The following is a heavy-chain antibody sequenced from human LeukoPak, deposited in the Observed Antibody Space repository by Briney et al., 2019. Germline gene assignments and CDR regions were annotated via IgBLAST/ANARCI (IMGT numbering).Heavy chain of an antibody. D-gene: IGHD2-8*01. CDR2: LNPNNGHI. CDR1: GYTFITYD. Sequence: GASVKVSCKASGYTFITYDILWVRQAAGQGLEWMGWLNPNNGHIGYTEKFQGRVTMTMDTSISTAYMELRSLRSDDTAVYYCARGPWFRSLAGYCANGICYPGYWGQGTLVTVSS. V-gene: IGHV1-8*01. CDR3: ARGPWFRSLAGYCANGICYPGY. J-gene: IGHJ4*02.